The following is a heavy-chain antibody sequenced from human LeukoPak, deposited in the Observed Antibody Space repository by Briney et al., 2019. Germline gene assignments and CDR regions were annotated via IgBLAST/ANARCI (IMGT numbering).Heavy chain of an antibody. CDR1: GFTFSSYA. J-gene: IGHJ6*04. CDR3: ARDDGAIVVVPAAAIKDPYYYYYGMDV. Sequence: PGRSLRLSCAASGFTFSSYAMHWVRQAPGKGLEWVSSISSSSSYIYYADSVKGQFTISRDNAKNSLYLQMSSLRAEDTAVYYCARDDGAIVVVPAAAIKDPYYYYYGMDVWGKGTTVTVSS. D-gene: IGHD2-2*01. V-gene: IGHV3-21*01. CDR2: ISSSSSYI.